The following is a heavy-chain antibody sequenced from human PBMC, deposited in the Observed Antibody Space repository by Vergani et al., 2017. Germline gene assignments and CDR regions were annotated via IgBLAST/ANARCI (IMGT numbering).Heavy chain of an antibody. J-gene: IGHJ6*03. CDR1: GFTFSSYG. Sequence: QVQLVESGGGVVQPGGSLRLSCAASGFTFSSYGMHWVRQAPGKGLEWVAFIRYDGSNKYYADSVKGRFTISRDNSKNTLYLQRNSLRAEDTAVYYCAKDSGYDSGPSYYYYYMDVWGKGTTVTVSS. D-gene: IGHD5-12*01. CDR3: AKDSGYDSGPSYYYYYMDV. CDR2: IRYDGSNK. V-gene: IGHV3-30*02.